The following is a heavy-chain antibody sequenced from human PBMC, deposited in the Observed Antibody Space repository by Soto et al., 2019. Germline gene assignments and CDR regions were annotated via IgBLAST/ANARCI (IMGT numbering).Heavy chain of an antibody. J-gene: IGHJ6*03. Sequence: PSETLSLTCAVYGGSFSGYYWSWIRQPPGKGLEWIGEINHSGSTNYNPSLKSRVTISVDTSKNQFSLKLSSVTAADTAVYYCAGYCSSTSCYSPVNMDVWGKGTTVTVSS. CDR1: GGSFSGYY. CDR2: INHSGST. V-gene: IGHV4-34*01. CDR3: AGYCSSTSCYSPVNMDV. D-gene: IGHD2-2*01.